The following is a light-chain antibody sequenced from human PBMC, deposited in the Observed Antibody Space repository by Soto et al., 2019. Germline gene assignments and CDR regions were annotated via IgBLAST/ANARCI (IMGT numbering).Light chain of an antibody. CDR1: QPIDSW. J-gene: IGKJ1*01. Sequence: DIQMTQSPSTLSASVGDRVTITCRASQPIDSWLAWYQQRPGKPPNLLIYKASTLASGVPSRFSGSGSGTEFTLTINSLQPDDFATYYCQQYHIYSGTFGQGTKVEIK. CDR2: KAS. V-gene: IGKV1-5*03. CDR3: QQYHIYSGT.